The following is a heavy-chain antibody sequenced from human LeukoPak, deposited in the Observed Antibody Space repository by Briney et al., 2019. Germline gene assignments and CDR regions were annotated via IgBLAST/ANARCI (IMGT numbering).Heavy chain of an antibody. CDR2: INSEGTST. J-gene: IGHJ4*02. Sequence: GGSLRLSCAAAGFTFSYYWMQWVRQAPGKGLVWVSRINSEGTSTSFADSVKGRFTVSRDNAKNTLYLQMNSLRTEDTAVYYCVRSYRDLTGYYNHFDYWGQGNLVTVSS. V-gene: IGHV3-74*01. CDR3: VRSYRDLTGYYNHFDY. CDR1: GFTFSYYW. D-gene: IGHD3-9*01.